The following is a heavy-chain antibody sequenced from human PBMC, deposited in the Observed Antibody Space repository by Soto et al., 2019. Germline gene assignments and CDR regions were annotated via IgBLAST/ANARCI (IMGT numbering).Heavy chain of an antibody. CDR1: GFTFSSYC. Sequence: GGSPILSCASSGFTFSSYCMHWIRQAPGKGLEWVAVISYDGSNKYYADSVKGRFTISRDNSKNTLYLQMNSLRAEDTAVYYCAKDRNDFHGFVDYWGQGTLVNVSA. CDR3: AKDRNDFHGFVDY. V-gene: IGHV3-30*18. CDR2: ISYDGSNK. J-gene: IGHJ4*02. D-gene: IGHD3-3*01.